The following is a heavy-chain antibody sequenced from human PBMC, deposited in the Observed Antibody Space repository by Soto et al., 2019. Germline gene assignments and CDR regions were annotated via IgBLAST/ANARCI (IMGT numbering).Heavy chain of an antibody. CDR3: ARDPLGGSSLDY. J-gene: IGHJ4*02. CDR1: GGSISSGGYY. Sequence: SETLSLTCTVSGGSISSGGYYWSWIRQHPGKGLEWIGYIYYSGSTYYNPSLKSRVTISVDTSKNQFSLKLSSVTAADTAVYYCARDPLGGSSLDYWGQGTLVTVSS. V-gene: IGHV4-31*03. CDR2: IYYSGST. D-gene: IGHD1-26*01.